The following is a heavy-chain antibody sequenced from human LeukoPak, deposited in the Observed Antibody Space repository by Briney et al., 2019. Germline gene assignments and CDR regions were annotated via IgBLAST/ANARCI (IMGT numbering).Heavy chain of an antibody. CDR1: GFTFSSYA. J-gene: IGHJ4*02. CDR3: ARDRLVGTTTRHFAY. V-gene: IGHV3-23*01. Sequence: PGGSLRLSCAASGFTFSSYAMSWVRQTPGKGLEWVSAISGSSGTTIYYADSVKGRFTISRDNAKNSLYLQMNSLRAEDTAVYYCARDRLVGTTTRHFAYWGQGTLVTVSS. D-gene: IGHD1-26*01. CDR2: ISGSSGTTI.